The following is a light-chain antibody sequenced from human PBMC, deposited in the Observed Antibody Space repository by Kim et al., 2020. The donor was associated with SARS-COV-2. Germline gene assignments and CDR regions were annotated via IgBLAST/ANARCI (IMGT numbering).Light chain of an antibody. CDR1: QSVSSL. Sequence: DIQMTQSPSSLSASVGDRVTITCRASQSVSSLLNWYQQKPGTAPNLLIPGATNLQTGVPSRFSGSGSGTDFTLTISDLQPADVATYYCQQNNSAPLTFGGGTKVDIK. J-gene: IGKJ4*02. V-gene: IGKV1-39*01. CDR3: QQNNSAPLT. CDR2: GAT.